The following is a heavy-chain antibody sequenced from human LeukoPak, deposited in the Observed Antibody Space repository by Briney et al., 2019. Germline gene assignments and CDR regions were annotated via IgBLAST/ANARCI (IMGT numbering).Heavy chain of an antibody. CDR2: ISGNGGSI. D-gene: IGHD3-10*02. J-gene: IGHJ6*04. V-gene: IGHV3-23*01. Sequence: GGSLRLSCAASGFIFGNYAMSWVRQAPGRGLEWVSTISGNGGSIYYADSVKGRFTISRDNSKNTLYLQVNSLRAEDTAVYYCAELGITMIGGVWGKGTTVTISS. CDR3: AELGITMIGGV. CDR1: GFIFGNYA.